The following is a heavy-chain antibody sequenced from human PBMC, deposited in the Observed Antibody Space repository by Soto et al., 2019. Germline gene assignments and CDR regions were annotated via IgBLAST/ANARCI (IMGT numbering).Heavy chain of an antibody. CDR3: AISCYQGAFDI. Sequence: QVQLVQSGAEVKKPGASVMVSCEASGYTFTSYDINWVRQATGQGLEWMGLMNPNSGNTGYAQKFQGRVTMTRSTSISTAYMELSSLRSEDTAVYYCAISCYQGAFDIGGQGTMVTVSS. CDR1: GYTFTSYD. CDR2: MNPNSGNT. J-gene: IGHJ3*02. D-gene: IGHD2-2*01. V-gene: IGHV1-8*01.